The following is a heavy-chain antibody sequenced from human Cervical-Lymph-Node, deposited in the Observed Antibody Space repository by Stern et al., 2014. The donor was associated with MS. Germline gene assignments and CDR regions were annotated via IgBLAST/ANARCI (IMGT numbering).Heavy chain of an antibody. Sequence: VQLVQSGAEVKKPGSSVKVSCKASGYTFTSYGISWVRQAPGQGLEWMGWISAYNGNTKYAQKLQGRVTMTTDTSTRTAYMELRSLRSDDTAVYYCARDAPNPYFDWLPQGWGDYYYYYGMDVWGQGTTVTVSS. V-gene: IGHV1-18*04. D-gene: IGHD3-9*01. CDR3: ARDAPNPYFDWLPQGWGDYYYYYGMDV. CDR2: ISAYNGNT. J-gene: IGHJ6*02. CDR1: GYTFTSYG.